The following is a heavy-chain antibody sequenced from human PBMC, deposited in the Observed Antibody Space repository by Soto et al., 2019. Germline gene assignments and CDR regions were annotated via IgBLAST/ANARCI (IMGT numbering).Heavy chain of an antibody. CDR1: GFTFTDYY. D-gene: IGHD3-22*01. CDR3: ARSLLTDDSSGYPDY. CDR2: ISSGGSTI. V-gene: IGHV3-11*01. J-gene: IGHJ4*02. Sequence: QVQLVESGGGLVKPGGSLRLSCAASGFTFTDYYMSWIRRAPGKGLEWVSYISSGGSTIYYADSVKGRFTISRDNAKNSLYLQKNSLGAEDTAVYYCARSLLTDDSSGYPDYWGQGTLVTVSS.